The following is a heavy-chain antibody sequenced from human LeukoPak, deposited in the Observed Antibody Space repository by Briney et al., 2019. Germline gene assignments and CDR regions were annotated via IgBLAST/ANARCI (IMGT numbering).Heavy chain of an antibody. D-gene: IGHD4-17*01. CDR2: ISISGDDT. Sequence: GGSLRLSCAASGFIFSSYSMSWVRQAPGKGLEWLSAISISGDDTYYADSVKGRFTISRDNSKNTLYLQMNSLSADDTAMYYCANEIRPNDYWGQGTLVTVSS. J-gene: IGHJ4*02. CDR3: ANEIRPNDY. V-gene: IGHV3-23*01. CDR1: GFIFSSYS.